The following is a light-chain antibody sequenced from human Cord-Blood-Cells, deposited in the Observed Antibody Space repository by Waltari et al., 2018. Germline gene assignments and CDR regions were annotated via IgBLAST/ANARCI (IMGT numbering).Light chain of an antibody. CDR1: TGISNY. Sequence: DIQMTQSPSSLSASVGDRVTITCRASTGISNYLAWYQQKPGKVPKLLIYAASTLQSGVPSRFSGSGSGTDFTLTISSLQPEDVATYYCQKYNSAPWTFGQGTKVEIK. J-gene: IGKJ1*01. CDR3: QKYNSAPWT. V-gene: IGKV1-27*01. CDR2: AAS.